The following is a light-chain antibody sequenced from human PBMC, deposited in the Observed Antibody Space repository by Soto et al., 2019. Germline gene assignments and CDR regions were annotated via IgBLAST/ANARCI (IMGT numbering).Light chain of an antibody. CDR2: SNN. CDR3: AAWDESLNGPYV. J-gene: IGLJ1*01. CDR1: SSNIGSNT. V-gene: IGLV1-44*01. Sequence: QSVLTQPPSASGTPEQRVTISCSGSSSNIGSNTVNWYQQLPGTAPKLLIYSNNQRPSGVPDRFSGSKSGTSASLAISGLQSEDEADYYCAAWDESLNGPYVFGTGTKVTVL.